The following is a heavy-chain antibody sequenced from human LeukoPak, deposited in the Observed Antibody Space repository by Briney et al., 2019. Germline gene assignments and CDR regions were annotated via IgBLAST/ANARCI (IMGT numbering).Heavy chain of an antibody. CDR2: IKPKTGGETT. J-gene: IGHJ4*02. Sequence: GGSLRLSCAASGFTFSNAYMNWVRQAPGKGLEWVGRIKPKTGGETTEYAAPVKDRFSISRDDSKSMMYLQMNSMKTEDTAVYYCTTREVTTRFFDYWGQGTLVTVSS. D-gene: IGHD4-17*01. CDR1: GFTFSNAY. CDR3: TTREVTTRFFDY. V-gene: IGHV3-15*07.